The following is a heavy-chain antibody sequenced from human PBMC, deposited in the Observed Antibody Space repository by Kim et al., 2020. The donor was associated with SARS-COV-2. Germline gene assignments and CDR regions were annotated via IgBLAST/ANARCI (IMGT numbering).Heavy chain of an antibody. D-gene: IGHD2-15*01. CDR2: ITYEGSKK. J-gene: IGHJ6*02. V-gene: IGHV3-30*18. CDR3: ANLGYLFELNTYYCMDL. CDR1: GFSFNNHG. Sequence: GGSLRLSCVASGFSFNNHGMHWVRQAPGKGLEWVALITYEGSKKQYLDSLKGRFTVSRDYSKNTLYLQMNSLTAEDTAVYYCANLGYLFELNTYYCMDLWGQGTTVTVSS.